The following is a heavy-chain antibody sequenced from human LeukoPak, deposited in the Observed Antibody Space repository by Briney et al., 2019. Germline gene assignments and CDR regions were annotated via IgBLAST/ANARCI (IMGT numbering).Heavy chain of an antibody. Sequence: PGGSLRLSCAASGFTFSSYGMHWVRQAPGKGLEWVAVISYDGSNRYYADSVKGRFTISRDNSKNTLYLQMNSLRAEDTAVYYCARRKEWLDFDYWGQGTLVTVSS. CDR1: GFTFSSYG. J-gene: IGHJ4*02. CDR3: ARRKEWLDFDY. V-gene: IGHV3-30*03. CDR2: ISYDGSNR. D-gene: IGHD6-19*01.